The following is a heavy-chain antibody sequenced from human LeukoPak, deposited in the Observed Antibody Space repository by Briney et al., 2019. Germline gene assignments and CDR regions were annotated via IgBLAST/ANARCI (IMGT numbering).Heavy chain of an antibody. D-gene: IGHD5-18*01. CDR2: VDYNGNP. CDR1: AGSISSYY. CDR3: ARGRQLWFTL. V-gene: IGHV4-4*07. Sequence: PSETLSLTCTISAGSISSYYWSWIRQPAGKGLEWIGRVDYNGNPNYNPSLKSRVTISVDTSKNQFSLKLSSVTAADTAVYYCARGRQLWFTLWGQGTLVTVSS. J-gene: IGHJ4*02.